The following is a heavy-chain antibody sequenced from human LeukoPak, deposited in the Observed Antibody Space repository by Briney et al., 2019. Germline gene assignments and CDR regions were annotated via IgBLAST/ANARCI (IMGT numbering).Heavy chain of an antibody. CDR3: AKDLYSSWLDY. V-gene: IGHV3-33*06. Sequence: PGRSLRLSCAASGFTFSSYGMHRVRQAPGKGLEWVAVIWYDGSNKYYADSVKGRFTISRDNSKNTLHLQMNSLRAEDTAVYYCAKDLYSSWLDYWGQGTLVTVSS. CDR2: IWYDGSNK. CDR1: GFTFSSYG. D-gene: IGHD6-13*01. J-gene: IGHJ4*02.